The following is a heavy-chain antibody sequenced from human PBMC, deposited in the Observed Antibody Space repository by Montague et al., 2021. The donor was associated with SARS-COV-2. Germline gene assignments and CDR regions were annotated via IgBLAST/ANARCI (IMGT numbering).Heavy chain of an antibody. D-gene: IGHD3-10*01. Sequence: CAISGDSVPSNSAAWNWIRQSPSRGLEWLGRTYYKSRWYNDYAVXLRSRITINADTSKNQFSLQLNSVTPEDTGVYYCARDATMIRGVRRDYYYDYGMDVWGQGTTVTVSS. CDR1: GDSVPSNSAA. CDR2: TYYKSRWYN. CDR3: ARDATMIRGVRRDYYYDYGMDV. V-gene: IGHV6-1*01. J-gene: IGHJ6*02.